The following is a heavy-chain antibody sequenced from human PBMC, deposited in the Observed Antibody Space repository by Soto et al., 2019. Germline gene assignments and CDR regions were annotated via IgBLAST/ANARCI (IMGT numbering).Heavy chain of an antibody. CDR3: ARVRGVTPALYFDY. CDR2: ISSSSSTI. Sequence: EVQLVESGGGLVQPGGSLRLSCAASGFTFSSYSMNWVRQAPGKGLEWVSYISSSSSTIYYADSVMGRFTISRDNAKNSLYLQMNSLRDEDTAVYYCARVRGVTPALYFDYWGQGTLVTVSS. J-gene: IGHJ4*02. D-gene: IGHD3-10*01. CDR1: GFTFSSYS. V-gene: IGHV3-48*02.